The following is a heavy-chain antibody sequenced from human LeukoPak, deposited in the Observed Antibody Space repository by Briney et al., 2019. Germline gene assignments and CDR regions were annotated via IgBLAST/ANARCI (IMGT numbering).Heavy chain of an antibody. CDR1: GFTFSSYA. V-gene: IGHV3-9*01. Sequence: GGSLRLSCAASGFTFSSYAMSWVRQAPGKGLEWVSGISWNSGSIGYADFVKGRFTISRDNAKNSLYLQMNSLRAEDTALYYCAKDWSAVYLSGFDYWSQGTRLTVSS. J-gene: IGHJ4*02. CDR2: ISWNSGSI. D-gene: IGHD6-13*01. CDR3: AKDWSAVYLSGFDY.